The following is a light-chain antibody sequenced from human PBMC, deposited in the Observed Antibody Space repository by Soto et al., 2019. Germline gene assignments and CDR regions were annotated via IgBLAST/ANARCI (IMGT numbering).Light chain of an antibody. Sequence: DTQMTQSPSSLTASVGDRVTITCRASQGINTWLAWYQQRPKKAPNSLIYAASTLQSGVPSRFNGSGSGTHFTLTISSLQPEDSATYYCQQYNTYPLTFGGGTKVEIK. CDR1: QGINTW. V-gene: IGKV1D-16*01. J-gene: IGKJ4*01. CDR2: AAS. CDR3: QQYNTYPLT.